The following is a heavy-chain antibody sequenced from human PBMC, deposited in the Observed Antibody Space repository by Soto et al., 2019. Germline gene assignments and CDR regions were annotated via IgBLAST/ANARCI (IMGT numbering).Heavy chain of an antibody. CDR1: GFTFSSYA. Sequence: GGSLRLSCAASGFTFSSYAMSWFRQAPGNGLEWVSAISGSGGSTYYADSVKGRFTISRDNSKNTLYLQMNSLRAEDTAVYYCAKGSPDYYYYGMDVWGQGTTVTVSS. CDR2: ISGSGGST. V-gene: IGHV3-23*01. J-gene: IGHJ6*02. CDR3: AKGSPDYYYYGMDV.